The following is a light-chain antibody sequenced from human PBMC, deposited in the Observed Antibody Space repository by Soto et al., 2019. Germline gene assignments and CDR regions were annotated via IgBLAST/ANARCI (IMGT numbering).Light chain of an antibody. J-gene: IGKJ3*01. CDR2: AAS. V-gene: IGKV1-27*01. Sequence: DIQMTQSPTSLSASVGDRVTITCRASQDIRNFVAWCQQKPGKAPKLLIYAASTLQSGVPSRVSGSGSGTDFTLTINSLQPEDVATFSCQKYSSVPVFGPGTKVEIK. CDR3: QKYSSVPV. CDR1: QDIRNF.